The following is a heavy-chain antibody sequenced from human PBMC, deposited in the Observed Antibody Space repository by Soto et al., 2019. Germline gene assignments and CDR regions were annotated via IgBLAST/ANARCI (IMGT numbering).Heavy chain of an antibody. D-gene: IGHD6-13*01. Sequence: ASVKVSCKASGYTFTSYYMHWVRQAPGQGLEWMGIINPSGGSTSYAQKFQGRDTMTRDTSTSTVYMELSSLRSEDTAVYYCARDYRGSAASAEVRTYYFDYWGQGTLVTVSS. V-gene: IGHV1-46*03. CDR3: ARDYRGSAASAEVRTYYFDY. CDR2: INPSGGST. CDR1: GYTFTSYY. J-gene: IGHJ4*02.